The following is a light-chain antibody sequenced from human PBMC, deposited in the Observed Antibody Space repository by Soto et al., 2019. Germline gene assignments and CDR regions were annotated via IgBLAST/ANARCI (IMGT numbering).Light chain of an antibody. CDR3: HQRQSWPRT. CDR2: QTS. J-gene: IGKJ1*01. Sequence: EIVLTQSPATLSSFPGDRVTLSCRASQYINTRLSWYQHRPGQAPRLLIYQTSIRPAGIPARFSASGSGPDFTLTISDVQPEDFARYYCHQRQSWPRTFGQGNKVHI. CDR1: QYINTR. V-gene: IGKV3-11*01.